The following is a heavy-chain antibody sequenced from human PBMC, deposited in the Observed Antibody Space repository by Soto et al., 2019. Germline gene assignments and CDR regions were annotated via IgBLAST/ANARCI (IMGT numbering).Heavy chain of an antibody. CDR3: ARDPLAYCGGDCFPFDY. J-gene: IGHJ4*02. Sequence: GASVKVSCKASGYTFTSYYMHWVRQAPGQGLEWMGIINPSGGSTSYAQKFQGRVTMTRDTSTSTVYMELSSLRSEDTAVYYCARDPLAYCGGDCFPFDYWGQGTLVTVSS. D-gene: IGHD2-21*02. CDR2: INPSGGST. V-gene: IGHV1-46*01. CDR1: GYTFTSYY.